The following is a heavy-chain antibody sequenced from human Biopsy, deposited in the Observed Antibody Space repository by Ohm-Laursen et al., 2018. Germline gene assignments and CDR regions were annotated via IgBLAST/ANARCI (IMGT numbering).Heavy chain of an antibody. Sequence: SLRLSCTASGFRFSGYNMNWVRQAPGKGLQWLAYIKSDSTTIYYADSVKGRFTISRDNAKNSLFLQMNSLRAEDTAIYYCAREQLMVFAMDVWGQGTTVTVSS. CDR1: GFRFSGYN. D-gene: IGHD2-8*01. CDR3: AREQLMVFAMDV. CDR2: IKSDSTTI. V-gene: IGHV3-48*01. J-gene: IGHJ6*02.